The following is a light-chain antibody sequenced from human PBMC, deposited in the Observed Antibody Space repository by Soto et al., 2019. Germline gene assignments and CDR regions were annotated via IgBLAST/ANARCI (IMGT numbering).Light chain of an antibody. J-gene: IGKJ4*01. V-gene: IGKV1-5*01. CDR1: QSISSW. CDR2: DAS. CDR3: QQYNSYSLT. Sequence: DIQMTQSPSTLSASLGDRVTITCRASQSISSWLAWYQQKPGKAPKLLIYDASSLESGVPSRVSGSGSGTEFTLTISSLQPDDFAAYYCQQYNSYSLTFGGGTKVEIK.